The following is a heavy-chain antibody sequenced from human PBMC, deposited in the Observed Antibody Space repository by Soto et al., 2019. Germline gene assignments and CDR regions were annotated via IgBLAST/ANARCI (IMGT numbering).Heavy chain of an antibody. CDR2: IIPIFGTA. V-gene: IGHV1-69*13. D-gene: IGHD3-22*01. Sequence: SVKVSCKASGGTFSSYAISWVRQAPGQGLEWMGGIIPIFGTANYAQKFQGRVTITADESTSTAYMELSSLRSEDTAVYYCARDWSYYDSSGYYSGGFDYWGQGTLVTVSS. J-gene: IGHJ4*02. CDR3: ARDWSYYDSSGYYSGGFDY. CDR1: GGTFSSYA.